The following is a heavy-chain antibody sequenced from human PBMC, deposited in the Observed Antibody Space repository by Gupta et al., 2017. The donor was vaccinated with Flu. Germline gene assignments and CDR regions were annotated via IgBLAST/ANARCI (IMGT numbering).Heavy chain of an antibody. CDR3: ARDFDWAFQH. V-gene: IGHV3-11*06. D-gene: IGHD3-9*01. J-gene: IGHJ1*01. CDR2: IGSGGNT. CDR1: GATLSDCH. Sequence: VQLVESGGDLVQPGGSLRLPCAASGATLSDCHMSWVRQAPGRGLEWLSYIGSGGNTDYAESVRGRFTISRDNAKNTLYLQMNNLRDEDTAVYYCARDFDWAFQHWGQGILVTVSS.